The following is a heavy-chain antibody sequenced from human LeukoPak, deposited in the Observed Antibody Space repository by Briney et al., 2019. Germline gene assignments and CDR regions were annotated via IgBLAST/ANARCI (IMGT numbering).Heavy chain of an antibody. CDR2: IYHSGTT. V-gene: IGHV4-30-2*01. D-gene: IGHD6-13*01. CDR1: DGSVNSDGDY. Sequence: PSETLSLTCTVSDGSVNSDGDYWRWIRQPPGKGLEWIGYIYHSGTTYYNPSLKSRVAISVDRSKNQFSLRLSSVTAADTAVYYCAKGVGASSWSPTQRPYYFDYWGQGTLVTVSS. CDR3: AKGVGASSWSPTQRPYYFDY. J-gene: IGHJ4*02.